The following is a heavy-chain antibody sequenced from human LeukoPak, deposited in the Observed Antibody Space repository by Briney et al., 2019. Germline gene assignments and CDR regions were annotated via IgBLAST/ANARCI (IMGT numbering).Heavy chain of an antibody. CDR2: ISAYNGNT. V-gene: IGHV1-18*01. CDR1: GYTFTSYG. Sequence: GASVKVSCKASGYTFTSYGISWVRQAPGQGLEWMGWISAYNGNTNYAQKLQGRVTMTTDTSTSTAYMELRSLRSDDTAVYYCASDKAGYSYGSPSDYWGQGTLVTVSS. CDR3: ASDKAGYSYGSPSDY. J-gene: IGHJ4*02. D-gene: IGHD5-18*01.